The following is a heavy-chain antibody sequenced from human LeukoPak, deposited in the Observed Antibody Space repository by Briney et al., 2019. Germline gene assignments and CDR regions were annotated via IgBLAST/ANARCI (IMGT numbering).Heavy chain of an antibody. V-gene: IGHV3-7*01. CDR3: ARGSYYYDSRGYAEGFFDY. Sequence: GGSLRLSCAASGFTFSNYWMSWVRQAPGKGLEWVANIKEDGSEKYYVDSVKGRFTISRDNAKNSLYLQMNSLGAEDTAVYYCARGSYYYDSRGYAEGFFDYWGQGTLVTVSS. D-gene: IGHD3-22*01. CDR1: GFTFSNYW. J-gene: IGHJ4*02. CDR2: IKEDGSEK.